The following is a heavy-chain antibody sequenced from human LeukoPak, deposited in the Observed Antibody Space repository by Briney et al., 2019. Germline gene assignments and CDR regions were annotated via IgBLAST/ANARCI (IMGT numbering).Heavy chain of an antibody. D-gene: IGHD5-12*01. Sequence: SETLSLTCTVSGGSISSYYWSWIRQPPGKGLEWIGYIYTSGSTNYNPSLKSRVTISVDTSKNQFSLKLSSVTAADTAVYYCARGGGLRPLDYWGQGTLVTVSS. CDR1: GGSISSYY. J-gene: IGHJ4*02. CDR3: ARGGGLRPLDY. V-gene: IGHV4-4*09. CDR2: IYTSGST.